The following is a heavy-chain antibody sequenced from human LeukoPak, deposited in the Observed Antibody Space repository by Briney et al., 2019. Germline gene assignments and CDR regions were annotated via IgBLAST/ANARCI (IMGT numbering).Heavy chain of an antibody. CDR3: ATSALSRFGF. V-gene: IGHV3-23*01. Sequence: GGSLRLSCAASGFTFSNYAMSWVRQAPGKGLEWVSAFSGSGGSTYYADSVKGRFTISRDNSKNTLYLQMNSLRAEDTAVYYCATSALSRFGFWGQGTLVTVSS. J-gene: IGHJ4*02. D-gene: IGHD2/OR15-2a*01. CDR2: FSGSGGST. CDR1: GFTFSNYA.